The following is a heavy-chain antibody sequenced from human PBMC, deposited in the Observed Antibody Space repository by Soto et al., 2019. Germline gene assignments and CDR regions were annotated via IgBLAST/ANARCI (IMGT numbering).Heavy chain of an antibody. Sequence: QVQLVESGGGMVQPGRSLRLSCAASGFTFSSHSIQWVRQAPGKGLEWVAVISYGGSIKYYADSVKGRFTISRDNSKNTAYLQMNSLRAEDTAVFYCAREWSTSGDLDYWGQGTLVIVSS. CDR2: ISYGGSIK. D-gene: IGHD3-10*01. V-gene: IGHV3-30-3*01. CDR3: AREWSTSGDLDY. CDR1: GFTFSSHS. J-gene: IGHJ4*02.